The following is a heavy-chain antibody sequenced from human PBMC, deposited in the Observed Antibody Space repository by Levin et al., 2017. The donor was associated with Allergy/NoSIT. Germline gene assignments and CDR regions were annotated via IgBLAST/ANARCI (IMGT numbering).Heavy chain of an antibody. V-gene: IGHV4-34*01. CDR1: GGSFSGYY. CDR3: ARGLLVVPWSGVRGSHWFDP. D-gene: IGHD3-10*01. J-gene: IGHJ5*02. Sequence: SQTLSLTCAVYGGSFSGYYWSWIRQPPGKGLEWIEEINHSGSTNYNPSLKSRVTISVDTSKNQFSLKLSSVTAADTAVYYCARGLLVVPWSGVRGSHWFDPWGQGTLVTVSS. CDR2: INHSGST.